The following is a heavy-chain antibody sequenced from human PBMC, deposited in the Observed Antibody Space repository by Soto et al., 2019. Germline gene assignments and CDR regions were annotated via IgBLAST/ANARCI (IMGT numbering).Heavy chain of an antibody. CDR2: ISWDGGST. V-gene: IGHV3-43*01. CDR3: AKGMDDPYYYGMGV. Sequence: PGGSLRLSCAASGFTFDDYTMHWVRQAPGKGLEWVSLISWDGGSTYYADSVKGRFTISRDNSKNSLYLQMNSLRTEDTALYYCAKGMDDPYYYGMGVWGQGTTVTVSS. J-gene: IGHJ6*02. CDR1: GFTFDDYT. D-gene: IGHD3-3*01.